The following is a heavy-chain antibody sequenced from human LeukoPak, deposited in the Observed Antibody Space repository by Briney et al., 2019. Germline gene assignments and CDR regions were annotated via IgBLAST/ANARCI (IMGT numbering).Heavy chain of an antibody. V-gene: IGHV3-11*04. J-gene: IGHJ5*02. CDR2: ISSSGSTI. Sequence: GGSLRLSCAASGFTFSDYYMSWIRQAPGKGLEWVSYISSSGSTIYYADSVKGRFTISRDNSKNTLYLQMNSLRAEDAAVYYCAKEGYSYGSNWFDPWGQGTLVTVSS. CDR1: GFTFSDYY. D-gene: IGHD5-18*01. CDR3: AKEGYSYGSNWFDP.